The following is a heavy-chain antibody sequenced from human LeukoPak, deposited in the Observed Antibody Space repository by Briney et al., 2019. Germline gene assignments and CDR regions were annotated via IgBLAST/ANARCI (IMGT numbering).Heavy chain of an antibody. V-gene: IGHV4-34*01. Sequence: SETLSLTCAVYGGSFSGYYWSWIRQPPGKGLEWIGEINHSGSTNYNPSLKSRVTISVDTSKNQFSLKLSSVAAADTAVYYCARGMGSGSSTPFDYWGQGTLVTVSS. CDR3: ARGMGSGSSTPFDY. D-gene: IGHD2-2*01. CDR2: INHSGST. CDR1: GGSFSGYY. J-gene: IGHJ4*02.